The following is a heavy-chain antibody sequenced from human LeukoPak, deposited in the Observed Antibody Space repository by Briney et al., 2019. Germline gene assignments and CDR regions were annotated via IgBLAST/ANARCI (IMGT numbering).Heavy chain of an antibody. Sequence: PSETLSLTCTVSGGSISSGVYYWSWIRQHPGKGLEWIGYIYYSGSTYYNPSLKSRVTISVDTSKNQFSLKLSSVTAADTAVYYCARDHPDIAAAASAFDIWGQGTMVTVSS. CDR1: GGSISSGVYY. J-gene: IGHJ3*02. D-gene: IGHD6-13*01. V-gene: IGHV4-31*03. CDR3: ARDHPDIAAAASAFDI. CDR2: IYYSGST.